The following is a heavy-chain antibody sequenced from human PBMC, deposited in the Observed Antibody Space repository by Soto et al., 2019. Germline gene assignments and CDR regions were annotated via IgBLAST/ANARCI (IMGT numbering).Heavy chain of an antibody. CDR1: GYTFTSYY. V-gene: IGHV1-46*03. Sequence: ASVKVSCKASGYTFTSYYMHWVRQAPGQGLEWMGIINPSGGSTSYAQKFQGRVTMTRDTSTSTVYMELSSLRSEDTAVYYCARQPRDLRYSSSWYDSYYYGMDVWGQ. D-gene: IGHD6-13*01. CDR3: ARQPRDLRYSSSWYDSYYYGMDV. CDR2: INPSGGST. J-gene: IGHJ6*02.